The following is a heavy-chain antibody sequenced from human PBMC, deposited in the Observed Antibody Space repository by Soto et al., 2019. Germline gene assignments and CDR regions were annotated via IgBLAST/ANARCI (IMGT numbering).Heavy chain of an antibody. CDR1: GGSFTSNNW. CDR3: ARYSFDRSPEDWFDP. CDR2: IYQSGST. Sequence: PSETLSLTCAVSGGSFTSNNWWTWVRQPPGQGLEWIGDIYQSGSTNYNPSLKSRVTISVDTSKNQFSLKLSSVTAADTAVYYCARYSFDRSPEDWFDPWGQGTLVTVSS. D-gene: IGHD2-15*01. V-gene: IGHV4-4*02. J-gene: IGHJ5*02.